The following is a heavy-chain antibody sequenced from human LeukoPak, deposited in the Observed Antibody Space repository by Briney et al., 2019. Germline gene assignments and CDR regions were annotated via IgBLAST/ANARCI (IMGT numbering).Heavy chain of an antibody. D-gene: IGHD5-18*01. V-gene: IGHV3-7*02. CDR1: GFTFSSYW. CDR2: IKEDGSEK. Sequence: GGSLRLSCAVSGFTFSSYWMSWVRQAPGKGLEWVANIKEDGSEKYFVDSVKGRFTISRDNAKNSLYLQMKSLRAEDTAVYYCARGAMAGPFDYWGQGTLVIVSS. CDR3: ARGAMAGPFDY. J-gene: IGHJ4*02.